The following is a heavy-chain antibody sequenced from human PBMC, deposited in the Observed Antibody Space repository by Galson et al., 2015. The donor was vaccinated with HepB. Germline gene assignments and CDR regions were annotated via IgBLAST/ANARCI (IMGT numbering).Heavy chain of an antibody. J-gene: IGHJ6*02. CDR2: INANSGGT. CDR1: GYTFTGYY. D-gene: IGHD6-13*01. Sequence: SVKVSCKASGYTFTGYYMHWVRQAPGQGLEWMGCINANSGGTSFAQKFQGRVTMTRDTSISTADMELSQLGSDDTAVYYCARTAIAASDPYYYYGIDVWGQGTTVTVSS. V-gene: IGHV1-2*02. CDR3: ARTAIAASDPYYYYGIDV.